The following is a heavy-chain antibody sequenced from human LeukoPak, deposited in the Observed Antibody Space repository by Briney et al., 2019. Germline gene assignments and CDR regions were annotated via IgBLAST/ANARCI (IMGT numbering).Heavy chain of an antibody. CDR3: ANVGPYGDYVDDAFDI. J-gene: IGHJ3*02. CDR1: GGSMSSENEY. CDR2: VYNTGST. D-gene: IGHD4-17*01. V-gene: IGHV4-39*07. Sequence: SETLSLTCSVSGGSMSSENEYWGWIRQTPGKGLEWIGSVYNTGSTDYNPSLKSRVTISVDTSKNQFSLKLSSVTAADTAVYYCANVGPYGDYVDDAFDIWGQGTMVTVSS.